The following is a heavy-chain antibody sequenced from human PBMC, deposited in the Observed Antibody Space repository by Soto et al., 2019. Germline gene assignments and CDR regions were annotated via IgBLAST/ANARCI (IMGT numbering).Heavy chain of an antibody. V-gene: IGHV4-61*08. D-gene: IGHD3-10*01. CDR3: ARGGFGQDFDY. CDR2: IYYSGST. J-gene: IGHJ4*02. Sequence: PSETLSLTCTVSGGSVTSGGYYWSWIRQPPGKGLEWIGYIYYSGSTNYNPSLKSRVTISVDTSKNQFSLKLSSVTAADTAVYYCARGGFGQDFDYWGQGTLVTVSS. CDR1: GGSVTSGGYY.